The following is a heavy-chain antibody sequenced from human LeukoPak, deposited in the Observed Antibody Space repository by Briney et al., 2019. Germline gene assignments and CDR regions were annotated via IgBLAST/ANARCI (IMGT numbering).Heavy chain of an antibody. J-gene: IGHJ3*02. Sequence: SETLSLTCTVSGGSISSYYWSWIRQPPGKGLEWIGYIYYSGSTYYNPSLKSRVTISVDTSKNQFSLKLSSVTAADTAVYYCARGHYYDSSGYFGAFDIWGQGTMVTVSS. CDR1: GGSISSYY. V-gene: IGHV4-59*06. CDR2: IYYSGST. D-gene: IGHD3-22*01. CDR3: ARGHYYDSSGYFGAFDI.